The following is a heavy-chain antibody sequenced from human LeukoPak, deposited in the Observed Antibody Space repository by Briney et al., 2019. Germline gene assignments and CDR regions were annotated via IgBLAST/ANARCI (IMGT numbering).Heavy chain of an antibody. J-gene: IGHJ6*03. CDR3: ARIPYYGSYYYYYYMDV. CDR1: GGSFSGYY. Sequence: SETLSLTCAVYGGSFSGYYWSWIRQPPGKGLEWIGEINHSGSTNYNPSLKSRVTISVDTSKNQFSLKLSSVTAADTAVYYCARIPYYGSYYYYYYMDVWGKGTTVTTSS. V-gene: IGHV4-34*01. D-gene: IGHD3-10*01. CDR2: INHSGST.